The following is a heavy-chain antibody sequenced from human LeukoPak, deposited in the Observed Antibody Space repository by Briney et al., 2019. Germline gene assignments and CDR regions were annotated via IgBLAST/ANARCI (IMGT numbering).Heavy chain of an antibody. CDR1: DFTVSSNY. Sequence: PGGSLRLSCAASDFTVSSNYMSWVRQAPGKGLEWVSVIYSGGSTYYADSVKGRFTISRDNAKTSLYLQMNSLRAEDTAVYYCARAPALRFLEYYFYYMDVWGKGTTVTVSS. V-gene: IGHV3-53*01. J-gene: IGHJ6*03. CDR3: ARAPALRFLEYYFYYMDV. D-gene: IGHD3-3*01. CDR2: IYSGGST.